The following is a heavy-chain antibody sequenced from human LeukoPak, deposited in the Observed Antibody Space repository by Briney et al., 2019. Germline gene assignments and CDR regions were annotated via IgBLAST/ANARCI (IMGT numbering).Heavy chain of an antibody. V-gene: IGHV3-23*01. Sequence: GGSLRLSCAASGFTFSTYGMNWVRQAPGKGLEWVSGISPSGEITYYIDSVKGRFTISRDNSKYTVSLQMNSLRGEDTAVYYCARERGRSYGSVPYYYFYMDVWGKGTTVTVSS. J-gene: IGHJ6*03. D-gene: IGHD5-18*01. CDR3: ARERGRSYGSVPYYYFYMDV. CDR2: ISPSGEIT. CDR1: GFTFSTYG.